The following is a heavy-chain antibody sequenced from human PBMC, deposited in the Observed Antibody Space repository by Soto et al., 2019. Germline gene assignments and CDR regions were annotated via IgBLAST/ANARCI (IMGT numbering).Heavy chain of an antibody. Sequence: GASVKVSCTASGGTFSSYAISWVRQAPGQGLEWMGGIIPIFGTANYAQKFQGRVTITADESTSTAYMERSSLRSEDTAVYYCARQDNRDTYYYDSSGYYYSFDYWGQGTLVTVSS. J-gene: IGHJ4*02. V-gene: IGHV1-69*13. CDR1: GGTFSSYA. D-gene: IGHD3-22*01. CDR3: ARQDNRDTYYYDSSGYYYSFDY. CDR2: IIPIFGTA.